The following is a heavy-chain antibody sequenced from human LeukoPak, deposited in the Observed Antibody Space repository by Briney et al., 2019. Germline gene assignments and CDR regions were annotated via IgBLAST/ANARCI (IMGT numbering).Heavy chain of an antibody. CDR2: ISWNSGSI. CDR3: ARSTVTYFDY. Sequence: GGSLRLSCAASGFTFDDYAMHWVRQAPGKGLEWVSGISWNSGSIGYADSVKGRFTISRDNAKNSLYLQMNSLRAEDTAVYYCARSTVTYFDYWGQGTLVTVSS. CDR1: GFTFDDYA. D-gene: IGHD4-11*01. J-gene: IGHJ4*02. V-gene: IGHV3-9*01.